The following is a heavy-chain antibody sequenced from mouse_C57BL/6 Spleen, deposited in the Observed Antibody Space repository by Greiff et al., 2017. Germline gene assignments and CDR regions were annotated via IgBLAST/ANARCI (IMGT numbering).Heavy chain of an antibody. D-gene: IGHD1-1*01. CDR2: ISSGGDYI. CDR1: GFTFSSYA. CDR3: TREIDYYGSSYDYYAMDY. J-gene: IGHJ4*01. Sequence: EVKLMESGEGLVKPGGSLKLSCAASGFTFSSYAMSWVRQTPEKRLEWVAYISSGGDYIYYADTVKGRFTISRDNARNTLYLQMSSLKSEDTAMYYCTREIDYYGSSYDYYAMDYWGQGTSVTVAS. V-gene: IGHV5-9-1*02.